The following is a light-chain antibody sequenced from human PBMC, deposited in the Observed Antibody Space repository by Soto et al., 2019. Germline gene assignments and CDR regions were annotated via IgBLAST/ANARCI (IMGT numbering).Light chain of an antibody. Sequence: QSALTQPASVSGSPGQSITISCSGISPDFGVSWYQHFPGKAPKLLIFEVSNRPSGVSTRFSGSKSGNMAFLTISVLQSEDEGLYHCSSYSSTTTLFGGGTKLTVL. CDR1: SPDFG. V-gene: IGLV2-14*01. J-gene: IGLJ2*01. CDR3: SSYSSTTTL. CDR2: EVS.